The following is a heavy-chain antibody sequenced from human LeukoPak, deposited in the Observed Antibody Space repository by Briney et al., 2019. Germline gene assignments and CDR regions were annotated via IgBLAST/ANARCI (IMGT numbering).Heavy chain of an antibody. CDR3: ASPGYYGSGSGLRY. CDR2: ISSSGSYI. D-gene: IGHD3-10*01. V-gene: IGHV3-21*01. Sequence: GGSLRLSCAASGFTFSSYSMNWVRQAPGKGLEWVSSISSSGSYIYYADSVKGRFTISRDNSKNTLYLQMNSLRAEDTAVYYCASPGYYGSGSGLRYWGQGTLVTVSS. CDR1: GFTFSSYS. J-gene: IGHJ4*02.